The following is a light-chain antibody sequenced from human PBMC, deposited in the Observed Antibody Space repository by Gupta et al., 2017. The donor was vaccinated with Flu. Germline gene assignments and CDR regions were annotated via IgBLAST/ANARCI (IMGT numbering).Light chain of an antibody. V-gene: IGKV1-39*01. CDR1: QRISNY. CDR3: QQSDSIPRT. CDR2: GAS. Sequence: DIQMTQSPSSLSASVGDRITITCRASQRISNYLNWYQQKPGKAPKLLIYGASSLQSGVPSSFSGSGSGTDFRLTISRLQPEDFATYYCQQSDSIPRTFGQGTKVEIK. J-gene: IGKJ2*01.